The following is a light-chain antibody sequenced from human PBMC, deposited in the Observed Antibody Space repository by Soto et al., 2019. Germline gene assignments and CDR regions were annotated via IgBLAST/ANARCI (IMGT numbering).Light chain of an antibody. J-gene: IGLJ1*01. CDR2: EVS. CDR1: SSDVGSYNR. Sequence: ALTQPPSVSGSPGQSVTISCTGTSSDVGSYNRVSWYQQPPGTAPKLMIYEVSNRPSGVPDRFSGSKSGNTASLTISGLQPEDEADYYCNSYTSSNTYVFGTGTKLTVL. V-gene: IGLV2-18*02. CDR3: NSYTSSNTYV.